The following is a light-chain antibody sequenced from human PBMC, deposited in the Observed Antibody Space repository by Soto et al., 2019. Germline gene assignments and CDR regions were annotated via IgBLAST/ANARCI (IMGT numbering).Light chain of an antibody. CDR2: GAS. CDR3: QQYGSSRFT. Sequence: EIVLTQSPGTLSLSPGERATLSCRASQSISSSFLAWYQQKPGQAPRLLVYGASSRATGIPDRFSGSASGTDFTITISRLEPEDFAVYYCQQYGSSRFTFGPGTKVDIK. V-gene: IGKV3-20*01. CDR1: QSISSSF. J-gene: IGKJ3*01.